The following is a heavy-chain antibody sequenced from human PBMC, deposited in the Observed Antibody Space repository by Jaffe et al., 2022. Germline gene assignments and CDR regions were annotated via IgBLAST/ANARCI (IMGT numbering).Heavy chain of an antibody. J-gene: IGHJ5*02. V-gene: IGHV3-48*03. Sequence: EVQLVESGGGLVQPGGSLRLSCAASGFTFSSYEMNWVRQAPGKGLEWVSYISSSGSTIYYADSVKGRFTISRDNAKNSLYLQMNSLRAEDTAVYYCARSQATYYYGSGGFDPWGQGTLVTVSS. D-gene: IGHD3-10*01. CDR1: GFTFSSYE. CDR2: ISSSGSTI. CDR3: ARSQATYYYGSGGFDP.